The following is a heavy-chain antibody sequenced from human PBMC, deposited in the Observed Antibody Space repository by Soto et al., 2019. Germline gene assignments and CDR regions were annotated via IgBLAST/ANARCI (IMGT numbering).Heavy chain of an antibody. CDR2: ISSSSSYI. D-gene: IGHD6-13*01. Sequence: EVQLVESGGGLVKPGGSLRLSCAASGFTFSSYSMNWVRQAPGKGLEWVSSISSSSSYIYYADSVKGRFTISRDNAKNSLSLQMTSLRAEDTAVYYCARGGYSSSTNAFDIWGQGTMVTVSS. V-gene: IGHV3-21*01. CDR3: ARGGYSSSTNAFDI. J-gene: IGHJ3*02. CDR1: GFTFSSYS.